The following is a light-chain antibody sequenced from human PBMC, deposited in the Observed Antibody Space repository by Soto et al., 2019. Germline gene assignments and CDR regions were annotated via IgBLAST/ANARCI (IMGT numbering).Light chain of an antibody. CDR3: QQRHNWPIT. Sequence: EVVMTQSPATLSVSPGERVTLSCRASQSVRSNLAWYQQKPGQPPRRLIYDTSNRATGIPARFSGSGSGTDFTLTISGLEPADLGVYYCQQRHNWPITFGQGTRLEIK. CDR2: DTS. V-gene: IGKV3-11*01. CDR1: QSVRSN. J-gene: IGKJ5*01.